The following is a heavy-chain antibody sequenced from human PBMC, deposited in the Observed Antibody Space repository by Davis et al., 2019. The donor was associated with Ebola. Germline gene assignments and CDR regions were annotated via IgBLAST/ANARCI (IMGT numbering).Heavy chain of an antibody. J-gene: IGHJ5*02. CDR2: FDAEDDER. CDR1: GYTLTDLS. V-gene: IGHV1-24*01. D-gene: IGHD1-1*01. CDR3: ARDDWNQNWFDP. Sequence: AASVKVSCKVSGYTLTDLSVHWVRQAPGKGLEWMGGFDAEDDERIYAEKFQGRVSMTEDTSTDTAYMELSSLRSEDTAVYYCARDDWNQNWFDPWGQGTLVTVSS.